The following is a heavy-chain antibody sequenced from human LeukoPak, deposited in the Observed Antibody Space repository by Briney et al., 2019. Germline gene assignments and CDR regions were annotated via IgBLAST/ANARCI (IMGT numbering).Heavy chain of an antibody. CDR2: ISYDGSNK. D-gene: IGHD3-9*01. V-gene: IGHV3-30*01. CDR3: ARDPGGSYYDILTGFNAFDY. Sequence: GRSLRLSCAASGFTFSSYAMHWVRQAPGKGLEWVAVISYDGSNKYYADSVKGRFAISRDNSKNTLYLQMNSLRAEDTAAYYCARDPGGSYYDILTGFNAFDYWGQGTLVTVSS. J-gene: IGHJ4*02. CDR1: GFTFSSYA.